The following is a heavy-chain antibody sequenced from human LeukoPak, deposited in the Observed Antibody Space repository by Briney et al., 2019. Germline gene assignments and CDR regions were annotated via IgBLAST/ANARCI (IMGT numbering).Heavy chain of an antibody. CDR1: GFTFSSYW. V-gene: IGHV3-7*03. Sequence: GGSLRLSCAASGFTFSSYWMSWVRQAPGKGLEWVANIKQDGSEKYYVDSVKGRFTISRDNAKNSLYLQMNSLRAEDTAVYYCAREGGGYYPNWFDPWGQGTLVTVSS. D-gene: IGHD3-22*01. CDR2: IKQDGSEK. CDR3: AREGGGYYPNWFDP. J-gene: IGHJ5*02.